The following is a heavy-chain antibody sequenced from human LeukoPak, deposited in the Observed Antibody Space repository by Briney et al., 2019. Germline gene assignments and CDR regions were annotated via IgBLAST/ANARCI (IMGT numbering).Heavy chain of an antibody. CDR2: IGGSGATT. V-gene: IGHV3-23*01. D-gene: IGHD3/OR15-3a*01. Sequence: GGSLRLTCEASRFTYVSYAMTWVRQAPGKGLEWVSSIGGSGATTYYADSVRGRFTVSADNSKNTLYLQMNSLRAEDTAVYYCAFIPVGGLVISNSDYWGQGTRVTVSS. CDR1: RFTYVSYA. CDR3: AFIPVGGLVISNSDY. J-gene: IGHJ4*02.